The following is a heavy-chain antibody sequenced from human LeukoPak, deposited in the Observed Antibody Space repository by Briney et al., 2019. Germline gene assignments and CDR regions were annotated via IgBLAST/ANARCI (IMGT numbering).Heavy chain of an antibody. V-gene: IGHV3-30*18. Sequence: GGSLRLSCAASGFTFSSYAIHWVRQAPGKGLEWVAIISSDGRKQYYADSVMGRFTISRDNSKNTLYLQMNSLIAEDTAMYYCAKEGFPRVGTTWSDNWGQGTLVTVSS. J-gene: IGHJ4*02. D-gene: IGHD1-1*01. CDR1: GFTFSSYA. CDR3: AKEGFPRVGTTWSDN. CDR2: ISSDGRKQ.